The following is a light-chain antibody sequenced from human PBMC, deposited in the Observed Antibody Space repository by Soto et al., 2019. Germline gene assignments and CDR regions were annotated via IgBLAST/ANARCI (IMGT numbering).Light chain of an antibody. Sequence: QSGLTQPASVSGSPGQSITISCTGTSSDDGGYNYVSWYQQHPGKAPKLMIYEVSNRPSGVSNRFSGSKSGNTASLTISGLQAEDEADYYCSSYTSSSSYVFLTGTKVTVL. V-gene: IGLV2-14*01. CDR2: EVS. CDR3: SSYTSSSSYV. CDR1: SSDDGGYNY. J-gene: IGLJ1*01.